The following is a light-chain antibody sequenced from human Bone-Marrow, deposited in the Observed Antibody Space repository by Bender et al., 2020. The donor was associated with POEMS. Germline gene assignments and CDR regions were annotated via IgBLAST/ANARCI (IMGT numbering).Light chain of an antibody. Sequence: QSALTQPASVSGSPGQSITISCTGTSGDVGSFNLVSWYQQHPGKAPKLMIYDVSKRPAGFSNRCAGTKSGNTASLTISGLQVEDEADYYCCSYAGSNTLLFGGGTKLTVL. CDR2: DVS. CDR1: SGDVGSFNL. V-gene: IGLV2-23*02. CDR3: CSYAGSNTLL. J-gene: IGLJ2*01.